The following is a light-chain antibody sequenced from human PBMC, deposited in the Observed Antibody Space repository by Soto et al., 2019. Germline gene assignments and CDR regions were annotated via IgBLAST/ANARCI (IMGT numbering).Light chain of an antibody. V-gene: IGLV2-14*03. CDR1: TSDVGGYNF. CDR2: DVR. J-gene: IGLJ2*01. CDR3: SSYASSSTVI. Sequence: QSVLTQPASVSGSPGQSITISCTGTTSDVGGYNFVSWYPQHPGKAPKFIIYDVRNRPSGVSNRFSGSRSGNTASLTISGLPAEDEADYYRSSYASSSTVIFGGGTKLTVL.